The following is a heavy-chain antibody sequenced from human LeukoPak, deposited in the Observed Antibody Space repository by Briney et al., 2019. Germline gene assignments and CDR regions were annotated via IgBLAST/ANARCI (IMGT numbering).Heavy chain of an antibody. V-gene: IGHV3-23*01. D-gene: IGHD5-18*01. Sequence: GRCLSLSRAVSGLTLSTYDMSCVRGAASKGREGVSGICCSGGATDNAASVKGRFTISRDNTKNTLSLQIYSLTAEDTALYYGAKSGGYSDGHFYYWGQGTPVT. CDR2: ICCSGGAT. CDR1: GLTLSTYD. J-gene: IGHJ4*01. CDR3: AKSGGYSDGHFYY.